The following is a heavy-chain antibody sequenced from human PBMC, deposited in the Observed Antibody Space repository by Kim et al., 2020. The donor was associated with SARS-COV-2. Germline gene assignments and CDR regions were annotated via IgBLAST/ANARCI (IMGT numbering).Heavy chain of an antibody. Sequence: YADSVKGRFTISRDNSKNTLYLQMNSLRAEDTAVYYCAKLYGSGSYCPIDYWGQGTLVTVSS. V-gene: IGHV3-23*01. D-gene: IGHD3-10*01. CDR3: AKLYGSGSYCPIDY. J-gene: IGHJ4*02.